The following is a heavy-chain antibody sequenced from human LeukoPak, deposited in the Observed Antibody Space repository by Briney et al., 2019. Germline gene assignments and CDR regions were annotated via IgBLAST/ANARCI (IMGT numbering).Heavy chain of an antibody. Sequence: GGSLRLSCAASGFTFSSYAMSWVRQAPGKGLEWVSAIRGSGGSTYYADSVKGRFTISRDNSKNTLYLQMNSLRAEDTAVYYCNQGIAAAADYWGQGTLVTVSS. J-gene: IGHJ4*02. D-gene: IGHD6-13*01. CDR2: IRGSGGST. CDR3: NQGIAAAADY. CDR1: GFTFSSYA. V-gene: IGHV3-23*01.